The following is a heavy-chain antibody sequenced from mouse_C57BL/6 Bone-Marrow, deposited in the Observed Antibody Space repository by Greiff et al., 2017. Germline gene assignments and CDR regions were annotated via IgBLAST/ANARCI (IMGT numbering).Heavy chain of an antibody. CDR3: ARRAGYDYDGGFAY. J-gene: IGHJ3*01. D-gene: IGHD2-4*01. CDR1: GFSLSTSGMG. V-gene: IGHV8-12*01. Sequence: QVTLKVSGPGILQSSQTLSLTCSFSGFSLSTSGMGVSWIRQPSGKGLEWLAHIYWDDEKRYNPSLKGRLTISKETSRNQVFLKITSLDTADTATYYCARRAGYDYDGGFAYWGQGTLVTVSA. CDR2: IYWDDEK.